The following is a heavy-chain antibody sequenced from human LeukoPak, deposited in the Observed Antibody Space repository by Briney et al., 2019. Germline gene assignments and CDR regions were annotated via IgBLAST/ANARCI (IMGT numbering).Heavy chain of an antibody. Sequence: RASETLSLTRAVYGGSFSGYYWSWIRQPPGKGLEWIGEINHSGSTNYNPSLKSRVTISVDTSKNQFSLKLSSVTAAGTAVYYCARGAGYSYGYGFADWGQGTLVTVSS. D-gene: IGHD5-18*01. V-gene: IGHV4-34*01. J-gene: IGHJ4*02. CDR1: GGSFSGYY. CDR2: INHSGST. CDR3: ARGAGYSYGYGFAD.